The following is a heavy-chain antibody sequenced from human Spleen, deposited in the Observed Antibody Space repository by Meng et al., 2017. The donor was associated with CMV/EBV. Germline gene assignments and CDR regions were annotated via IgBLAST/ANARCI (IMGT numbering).Heavy chain of an antibody. CDR2: LHYGGST. J-gene: IGHJ4*02. CDR3: AREVRMGYFDY. V-gene: IGHV4-39*07. D-gene: IGHD2-8*01. CDR1: GASISSSGYY. Sequence: SETLSLTCTVSGASISSSGYYWDWIRQPPGRGLERIGSLHYGGSTYSNPSLKSRVTISIDMSKNQFSLKVTSVTAADTAVYYCAREVRMGYFDYWGQGTLVTVSS.